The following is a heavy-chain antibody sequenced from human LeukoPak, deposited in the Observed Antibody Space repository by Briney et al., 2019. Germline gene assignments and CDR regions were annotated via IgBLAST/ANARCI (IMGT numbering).Heavy chain of an antibody. D-gene: IGHD2-15*01. CDR2: FDPEDGET. J-gene: IGHJ6*02. CDR3: ATACGGSCYPYGMDV. CDR1: GNTLTELS. Sequence: ASVKVSCKVSGNTLTELSMHWVRQAPGKGLEWMGGFDPEDGETIYAQKFQGRVTMTEDTSTDTAYMELSSLRSEDTAVYYCATACGGSCYPYGMDVWGQGTTVTVSS. V-gene: IGHV1-24*01.